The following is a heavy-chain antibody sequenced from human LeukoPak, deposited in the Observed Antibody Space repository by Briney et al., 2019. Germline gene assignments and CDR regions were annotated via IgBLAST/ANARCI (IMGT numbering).Heavy chain of an antibody. J-gene: IGHJ4*02. CDR1: GGSINDAS. V-gene: IGHV4-59*01. Sequence: SETLSLTCTVSGGSINDASWNWLRQPPGQGLEWIGYIYHSGGTNYNPSLKSRVTISLDTSKNQFSLKLSSVTAADTAVYYCARVGPYYRSLDSWGQGTLVTVSS. CDR3: ARVGPYYRSLDS. CDR2: IYHSGGT. D-gene: IGHD3-10*01.